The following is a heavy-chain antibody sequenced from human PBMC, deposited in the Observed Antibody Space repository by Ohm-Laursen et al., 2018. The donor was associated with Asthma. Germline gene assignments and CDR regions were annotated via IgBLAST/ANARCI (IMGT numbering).Heavy chain of an antibody. CDR1: GFTFNKHH. V-gene: IGHV3-21*01. CDR2: ISSSSSYI. D-gene: IGHD1-26*01. Sequence: SLRLSCSASGFTFNKHHMTWVRQAPGKGLEWVSSISSSSSYIYYADSVRGRFTTSRDNAKNLVFLQMNDVRAEDTALYYCARIGPEWELPGREYSLHHWGQGTQVTVSS. J-gene: IGHJ1*01. CDR3: ARIGPEWELPGREYSLHH.